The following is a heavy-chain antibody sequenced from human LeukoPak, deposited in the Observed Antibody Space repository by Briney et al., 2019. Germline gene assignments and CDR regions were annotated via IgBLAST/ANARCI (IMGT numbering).Heavy chain of an antibody. J-gene: IGHJ6*03. V-gene: IGHV4-38-2*02. D-gene: IGHD2-15*01. Sequence: SETLSLTCTVSGYSIGSGYYWGWIRQAPGKGLESIGSLYHTGNTYYHPSLKSRVTISMDTSKNQFSLKLSSVTAADTAVYYCASFYCSGGSCYQYYYYYYMDVWGKGTTVTISS. CDR2: LYHTGNT. CDR3: ASFYCSGGSCYQYYYYYYMDV. CDR1: GYSIGSGYY.